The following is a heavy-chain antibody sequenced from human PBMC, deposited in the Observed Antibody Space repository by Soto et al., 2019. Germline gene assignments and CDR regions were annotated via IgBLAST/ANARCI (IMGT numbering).Heavy chain of an antibody. V-gene: IGHV2-5*02. J-gene: IGHJ2*01. CDR3: AHREPVSGTNHWYFDV. Sequence: QISLEESGPTLAKPTQTLTLTCSFSGFSLSTSGVGVGWIRQAPGKALEWLAFIYWDDDKRYSPSMQNRLTIAKDPSHSQVVLTMTNVDPVDTGTYFCAHREPVSGTNHWYFDVWGRGTLVTVSS. CDR2: IYWDDDK. CDR1: GFSLSTSGVG. D-gene: IGHD2-8*01.